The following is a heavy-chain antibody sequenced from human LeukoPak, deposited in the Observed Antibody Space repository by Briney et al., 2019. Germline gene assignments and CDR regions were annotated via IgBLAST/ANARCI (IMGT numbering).Heavy chain of an antibody. D-gene: IGHD2-21*02. Sequence: GGSLRLSCAASGFTISSYAMSWVRQAPGKGLEWVSTISGGAGSKYYADSVKGRFTISRDNAKNSLYLQMNSLRAEDTAVYYCARSLLTAWGQGTLVTVSS. J-gene: IGHJ4*02. CDR3: ARSLLTA. CDR1: GFTISSYA. CDR2: ISGGAGSK. V-gene: IGHV3-23*01.